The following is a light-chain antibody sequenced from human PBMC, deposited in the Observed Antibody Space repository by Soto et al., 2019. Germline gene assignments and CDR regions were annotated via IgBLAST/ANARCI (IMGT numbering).Light chain of an antibody. CDR1: QSVSSY. J-gene: IGKJ3*01. CDR3: QQRSSWIT. CDR2: DAS. Sequence: EIVLTQSPATLYLSPGERATLSCRASQSVSSYLAWYQQKPGQAPRLLIYDASNRATGIPARFSGSGSGTDFTLTISSLEPEDFAVYYCQQRSSWITFGPGTKVDIK. V-gene: IGKV3-11*01.